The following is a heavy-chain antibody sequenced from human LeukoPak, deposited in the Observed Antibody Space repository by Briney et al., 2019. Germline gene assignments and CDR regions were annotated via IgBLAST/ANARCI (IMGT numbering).Heavy chain of an antibody. CDR2: ISGTGTST. D-gene: IGHD6-13*01. J-gene: IGHJ4*02. V-gene: IGHV3-23*01. Sequence: PGGSLRLSCAASGFTFSSYAMSWVRQAPGKGLEWVSTISGTGTSTYYADSVKGRFTISRDNSKNTLYLQMNSLRAEDTAVYYCTGVSRSSWYDYWGQGTLVTVSS. CDR1: GFTFSSYA. CDR3: TGVSRSSWYDY.